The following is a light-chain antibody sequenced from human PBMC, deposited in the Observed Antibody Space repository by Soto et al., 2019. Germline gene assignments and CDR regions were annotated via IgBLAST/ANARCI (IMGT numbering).Light chain of an antibody. J-gene: IGKJ4*01. Sequence: EIVLTQSPGTLSLSLGERGTLSCRASQSVSSYLAWYQQKPGQAPRLLIYDASNRATGIPARFSGSGSGTDFTLTISSLEPEDFAVYYCQQRSNWPALTFGGGTKV. CDR1: QSVSSY. CDR3: QQRSNWPALT. CDR2: DAS. V-gene: IGKV3-11*01.